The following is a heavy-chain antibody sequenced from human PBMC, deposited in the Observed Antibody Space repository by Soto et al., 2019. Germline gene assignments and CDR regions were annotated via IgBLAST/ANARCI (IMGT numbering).Heavy chain of an antibody. J-gene: IGHJ4*02. D-gene: IGHD3-10*01. CDR1: GDTFSFYT. V-gene: IGHV1-69*02. CDR3: ATSYGSGYRAFDY. Sequence: QVQLVQSGAELKKPGSSVKVSCKASGDTFSFYTINWVRQATGLGLEWMGRVNPILSMSNYAQKFQGRVTMTADKSTSTAYMELRSLRSEDTAFYYCATSYGSGYRAFDYWRQGALVTVSS. CDR2: VNPILSMS.